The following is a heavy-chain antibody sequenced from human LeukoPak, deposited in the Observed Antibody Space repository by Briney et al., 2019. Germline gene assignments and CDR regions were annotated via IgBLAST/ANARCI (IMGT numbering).Heavy chain of an antibody. CDR2: ISGSGGST. CDR1: ELTLSSNY. V-gene: IGHV3-23*01. CDR3: AKSGYNRFDY. J-gene: IGHJ4*02. D-gene: IGHD5-24*01. Sequence: GGSLRLSCAASELTLSSNYMSWIRQAPGKGLEWVSAISGSGGSTYYADSVKGRFTISRDNSKNTLYLQMNSLRAEDTAVYYCAKSGYNRFDYWGQGTLVTVSS.